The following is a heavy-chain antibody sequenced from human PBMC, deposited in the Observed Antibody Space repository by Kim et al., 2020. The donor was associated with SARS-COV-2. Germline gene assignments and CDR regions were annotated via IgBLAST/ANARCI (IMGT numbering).Heavy chain of an antibody. CDR1: GFTFSTYG. CDR2: IWFDGSKK. V-gene: IGHV3-33*01. CDR3: ARGDWFGELTPSHNSYY. J-gene: IGHJ6*01. D-gene: IGHD3-10*01. Sequence: GGSLRLSCAASGFTFSTYGMHWVRQAPGKGLEWVAVIWFDGSKKYYTDSVKGRFTISRDNSKNTLYLRMNSLRAEDATVYYCARGDWFGELTPSHNSYY.